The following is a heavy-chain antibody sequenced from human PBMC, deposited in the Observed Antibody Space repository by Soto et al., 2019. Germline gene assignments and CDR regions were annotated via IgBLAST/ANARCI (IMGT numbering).Heavy chain of an antibody. CDR2: ISSNGGST. CDR1: GFTFSSYA. J-gene: IGHJ3*02. D-gene: IGHD6-13*01. V-gene: IGHV3-64D*06. Sequence: GGSLRLSCSASGFTFSSYAMHWVRQAPGKGLEYVSAISSNGGSTYYADSVKGRFTISRDNSKNTLYLQMSSLRAEDTTMYCCVKTHLVGGGTVLDAFDIWGQGTMVTVSS. CDR3: VKTHLVGGGTVLDAFDI.